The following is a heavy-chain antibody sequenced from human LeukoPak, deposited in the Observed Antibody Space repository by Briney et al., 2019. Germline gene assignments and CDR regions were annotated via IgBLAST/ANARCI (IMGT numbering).Heavy chain of an antibody. CDR3: ASTKIKGLRFLSPYGMDV. Sequence: SETLSLTCTVSGGSISSYYWSWIRQPPGKGLEWIGYIYYSGSTNYDPSLKSRVTISVDTSKNQFSLKLSSVTAADTAVYYCASTKIKGLRFLSPYGMDVWGRGTTVTVSS. CDR2: IYYSGST. D-gene: IGHD3-3*01. J-gene: IGHJ6*02. CDR1: GGSISSYY. V-gene: IGHV4-59*01.